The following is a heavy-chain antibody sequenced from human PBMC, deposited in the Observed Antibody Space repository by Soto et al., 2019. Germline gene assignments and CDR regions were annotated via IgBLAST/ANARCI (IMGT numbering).Heavy chain of an antibody. CDR2: INPSGGST. D-gene: IGHD6-13*01. V-gene: IGHV1-46*01. CDR3: ARDHDSSSWYGVSAFDI. J-gene: IGHJ3*02. CDR1: GCTFTSYY. Sequence: GASVKVSCKASGCTFTSYYMHWVRQAPGQGLEWMGIINPSGGSTSYAQKFQGRVTMTRDTSTSTVYMELSSLRSEDTAMYYCARDHDSSSWYGVSAFDIWGQGTMVTVSS.